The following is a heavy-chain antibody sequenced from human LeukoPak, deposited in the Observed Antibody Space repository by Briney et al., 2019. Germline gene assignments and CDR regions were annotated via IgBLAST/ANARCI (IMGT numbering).Heavy chain of an antibody. CDR3: ARRPPRYSSGWYLDY. CDR1: GGSISSYY. J-gene: IGHJ4*02. Sequence: SETLSLTCTVSGGSISSYYWSWIRQPPGKGLEWIGEINHGGSTNYNPSLESRVTISVDTSKNQFSLKLSSVTAADTAVYYCARRPPRYSSGWYLDYWGQGTLVTVSS. CDR2: INHGGST. D-gene: IGHD6-19*01. V-gene: IGHV4-34*01.